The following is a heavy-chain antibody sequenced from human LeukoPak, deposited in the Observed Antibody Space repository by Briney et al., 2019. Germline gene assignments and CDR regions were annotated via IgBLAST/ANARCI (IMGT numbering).Heavy chain of an antibody. CDR1: GYTFTSYY. CDR2: INPSGGST. V-gene: IGHV1-46*01. Sequence: ASVKVSCKASGYTFTSYYMHWVRQAPGQGLEWMGIINPSGGSTSYAQKFQGRVTMTRDTSTSTVYMELSSLRSEDTAVYYCARLGGYYYDSSGYYPDYWGQGTLVTVSS. D-gene: IGHD3-22*01. CDR3: ARLGGYYYDSSGYYPDY. J-gene: IGHJ4*02.